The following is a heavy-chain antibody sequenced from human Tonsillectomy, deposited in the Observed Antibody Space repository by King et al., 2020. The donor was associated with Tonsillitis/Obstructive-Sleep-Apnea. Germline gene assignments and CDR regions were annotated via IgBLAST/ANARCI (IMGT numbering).Heavy chain of an antibody. CDR3: ARDSQEGNYYYYMDV. J-gene: IGHJ6*03. CDR2: ISYDGSNK. Sequence: QVQLVESGGGVVQPGRSLRLSCAASGFTFSSNAMHWVRQAPGKGLEWVAVISYDGSNKYYADSVKGRFTISRDNSKNTLYLQMNSLRAEDTTVYYCARDSQEGNYYYYMDVWGKGTTVTVSS. V-gene: IGHV3-30*04. CDR1: GFTFSSNA.